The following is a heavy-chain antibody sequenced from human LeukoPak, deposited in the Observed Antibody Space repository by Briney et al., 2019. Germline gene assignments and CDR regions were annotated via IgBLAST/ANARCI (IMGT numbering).Heavy chain of an antibody. CDR2: ISYDGSNK. D-gene: IGHD2-2*01. Sequence: GGSLRLSCAASGFTFSSYAMHWVRQAPGKGLEWVAVISYDGSNKYYADSVKGRFTISRDNSKNTLYLQMNSLRAEDTAVYYCAKDPSDIVVVPAAKGGDYWGQGTLVTVSS. CDR1: GFTFSSYA. V-gene: IGHV3-30-3*01. J-gene: IGHJ4*02. CDR3: AKDPSDIVVVPAAKGGDY.